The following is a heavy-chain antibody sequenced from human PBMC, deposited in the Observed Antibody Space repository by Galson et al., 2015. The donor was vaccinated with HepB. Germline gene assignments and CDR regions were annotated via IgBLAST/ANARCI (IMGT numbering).Heavy chain of an antibody. D-gene: IGHD3-16*01. Sequence: SLILSCAASGFTFSDHYMDWVRQTPEKGLEWAGRIRDRTNSYTTEYAEFVKGRFSISRDDSKKSLFLQMNSLETDDTAVYYCTRGAGGVTARDRYHYGMDVWGQGTTVTVSS. CDR2: IRDRTNSYTT. CDR3: TRGAGGVTARDRYHYGMDV. J-gene: IGHJ6*02. V-gene: IGHV3-72*01. CDR1: GFTFSDHY.